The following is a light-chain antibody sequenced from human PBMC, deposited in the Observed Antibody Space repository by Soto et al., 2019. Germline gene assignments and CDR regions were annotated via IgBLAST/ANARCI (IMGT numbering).Light chain of an antibody. CDR1: QSISSW. Sequence: IQMTQSPSTLSASVGDRVTSTFRASQSISSWLAWYQQKPGKAPKLLIYKASSLESGVPSRFSGSGSGTEFTLTISSLQPDDFATYYCQQYNSYAYTFGQGTKVDIK. CDR3: QQYNSYAYT. J-gene: IGKJ2*01. V-gene: IGKV1-5*03. CDR2: KAS.